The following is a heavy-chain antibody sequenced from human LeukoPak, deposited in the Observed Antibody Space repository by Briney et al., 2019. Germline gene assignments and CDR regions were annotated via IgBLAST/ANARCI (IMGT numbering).Heavy chain of an antibody. J-gene: IGHJ4*02. Sequence: SETLSLTCTVSGRSISSSTYYWGWIRQPPGKGLEWIGSMSYSGDTYYKPSLQSRVFIPMDTSKNQFSPELTSLSAADSALYYCVRGPAAAFLNYWGQGTLVTVSS. CDR2: MSYSGDT. D-gene: IGHD2-2*01. V-gene: IGHV4-39*07. CDR1: GRSISSSTYY. CDR3: VRGPAAAFLNY.